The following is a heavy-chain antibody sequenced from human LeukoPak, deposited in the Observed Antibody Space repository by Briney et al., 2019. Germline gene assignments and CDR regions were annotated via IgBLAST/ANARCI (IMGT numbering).Heavy chain of an antibody. CDR2: INHSGNT. Sequence: KPSETLSLTCAVYGGSFSAYYWSWIRQPPGKGLEWIGEINHSGNTNYNPSLKSRVTISVDTSKNQFSLNLSSMTAADTAVYYCARGSSGSDDWGQGTLVTVSS. V-gene: IGHV4-34*01. CDR3: ARGSSGSDD. J-gene: IGHJ4*02. CDR1: GGSFSAYY. D-gene: IGHD3-10*01.